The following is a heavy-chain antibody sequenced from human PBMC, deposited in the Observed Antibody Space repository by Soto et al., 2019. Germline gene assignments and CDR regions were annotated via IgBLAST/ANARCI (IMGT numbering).Heavy chain of an antibody. Sequence: EVQLVESGGGLVXPGGSLRLSCAASGFTFSSYSMNWVRQAPGKGLEWVSYISTTSSTIWYADSVKGRFTISRDNVKNSLYLQMNSLRDEDTAVYYCVRGSSGSDYWGQGTLVTVSS. V-gene: IGHV3-48*02. CDR3: VRGSSGSDY. D-gene: IGHD3-22*01. CDR1: GFTFSSYS. CDR2: ISTTSSTI. J-gene: IGHJ4*02.